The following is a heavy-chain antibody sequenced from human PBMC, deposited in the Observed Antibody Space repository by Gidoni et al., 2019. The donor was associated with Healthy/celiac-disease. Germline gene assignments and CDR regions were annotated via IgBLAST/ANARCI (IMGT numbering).Heavy chain of an antibody. D-gene: IGHD4-17*01. CDR3: ARDRPANLDYGDYGGYGMDV. Sequence: EVQLVAFGGGLVQPGGSLRLPCAASGLSVSSHYMCWVRQHPGKGLEWVSVIYSCGSTYYADSVKGRFTISRDNSKNTLYLQMNSLRAEDTAVYYCARDRPANLDYGDYGGYGMDVWGQGTTVTVSS. V-gene: IGHV3-66*01. CDR2: IYSCGST. J-gene: IGHJ6*02. CDR1: GLSVSSHY.